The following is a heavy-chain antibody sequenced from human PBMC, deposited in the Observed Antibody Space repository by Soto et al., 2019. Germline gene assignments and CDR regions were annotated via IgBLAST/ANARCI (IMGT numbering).Heavy chain of an antibody. CDR2: IDPSDSTT. V-gene: IGHV5-10-1*01. Sequence: GESLKISCKGSGYSFTDYWINWLRQVPGKGLEWMGRIDPSDSTTYYNPSFQGHVTISAEKSINTAYLQWSSLKASDTAIYYCARLSPYWGQGTQVTVSS. CDR1: GYSFTDYW. J-gene: IGHJ4*02. CDR3: ARLSPY.